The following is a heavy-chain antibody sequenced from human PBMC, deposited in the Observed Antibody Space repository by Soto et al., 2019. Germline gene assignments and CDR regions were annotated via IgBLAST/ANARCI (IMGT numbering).Heavy chain of an antibody. J-gene: IGHJ5*02. CDR2: MNPNSGNT. D-gene: IGHD4-17*01. CDR1: GYTFTSYD. CDR3: ARALTTKAKSNWFDP. Sequence: ASVKVSCKASGYTFTSYDINWVRQATGQGLEWMGWMNPNSGNTGYAQKFQGRVTMTRNTSISTAYMELSSLRSDDTAVYYCARALTTKAKSNWFDPWGQGTLVTVSS. V-gene: IGHV1-8*01.